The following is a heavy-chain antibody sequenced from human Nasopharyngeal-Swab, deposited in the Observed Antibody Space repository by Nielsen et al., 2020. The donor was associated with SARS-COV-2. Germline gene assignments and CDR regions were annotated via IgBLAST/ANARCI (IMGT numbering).Heavy chain of an antibody. CDR3: AREVASANKNAFDI. D-gene: IGHD2/OR15-2a*01. CDR1: GGSISSGDYY. V-gene: IGHV4-30-4*01. CDR2: IYSSANT. Sequence: SETLSLTCSASGGSISSGDYYWSWIRQPPGKGLEWIGYIYSSANTYYNPSLKSRVNMSVDMSKNQFSLKLSSVTAADTAVYYCAREVASANKNAFDIWGQGTRVTVSS. J-gene: IGHJ3*02.